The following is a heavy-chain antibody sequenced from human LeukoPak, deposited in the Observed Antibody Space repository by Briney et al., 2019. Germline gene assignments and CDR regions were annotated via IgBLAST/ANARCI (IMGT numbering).Heavy chain of an antibody. D-gene: IGHD4-17*01. Sequence: SETLSLTCAVYGGSFSGYYWSWIRQPPGKGLEWIGEINHSGSTNYNPSLKSRVTLSVDTSKNQFSLKLSSVTAADTAVYYCARIGYGAGYWGQGTLVTVSS. CDR3: ARIGYGAGY. CDR2: INHSGST. J-gene: IGHJ4*02. V-gene: IGHV4-34*01. CDR1: GGSFSGYY.